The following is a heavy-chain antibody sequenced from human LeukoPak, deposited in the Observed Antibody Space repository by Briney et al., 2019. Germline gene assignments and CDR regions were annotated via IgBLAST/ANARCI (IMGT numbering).Heavy chain of an antibody. CDR3: ARVYGDPWGYYYMDV. D-gene: IGHD4-17*01. J-gene: IGHJ6*03. CDR1: GFTFSSYW. CDR2: IKQDGSDK. V-gene: IGHV3-7*01. Sequence: GGSLRLSCAASGFTFSSYWMSWVRQAPGKGLEWVANIKQDGSDKYYVDSVKGRFTISRDNAKNSLYLQMNSLRAEDTAVYYCARVYGDPWGYYYMDVWGKGTTVTISS.